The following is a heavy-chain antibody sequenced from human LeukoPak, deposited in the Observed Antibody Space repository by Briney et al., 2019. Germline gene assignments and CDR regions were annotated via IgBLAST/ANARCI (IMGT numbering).Heavy chain of an antibody. D-gene: IGHD3-22*01. CDR1: GGTFSSYT. CDR2: IIPILGIA. CDR3: ARDQLTQYYDSSGYYYLDY. J-gene: IGHJ4*02. V-gene: IGHV1-69*04. Sequence: ASVKVSCKASGGTFSSYTISWVRQAPGQGLEWMGRIIPILGIANYAQKFQGRVTITADKSTSTAYMELSSLRSEDTAVYYCARDQLTQYYDSSGYYYLDYWGQGTLVTVSS.